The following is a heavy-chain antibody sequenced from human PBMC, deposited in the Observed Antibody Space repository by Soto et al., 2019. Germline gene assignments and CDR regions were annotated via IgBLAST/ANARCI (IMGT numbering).Heavy chain of an antibody. CDR3: ARAGQYYDSSGYYY. CDR1: GGTFSSYA. CDR2: IIPIFGTA. Sequence: QVQLVQSGAEVKKPGSSVKVSCKASGGTFSSYAIGWVRQAPGQGLEWMGGIIPIFGTANYAQKFQGRVTITADESTSTAYMELSSLRSEDTAVYYCARAGQYYDSSGYYYWGQGTLVTVSS. J-gene: IGHJ4*02. V-gene: IGHV1-69*01. D-gene: IGHD3-22*01.